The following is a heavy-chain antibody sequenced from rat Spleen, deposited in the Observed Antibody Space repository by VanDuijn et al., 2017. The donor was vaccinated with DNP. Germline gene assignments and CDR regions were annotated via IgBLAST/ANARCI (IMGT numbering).Heavy chain of an antibody. J-gene: IGHJ2*01. CDR2: IRYDGRSN. D-gene: IGHD4-1*01. CDR1: GFTFSDYY. Sequence: EVQLVESGGGSVQPGRSLKLSCAASGFTFSDYYMAWVRQAPTKGLEWVAYIRYDGRSNYRGDSVKGRFTISRDNAKSTLYLQMNSLRSEDMATYYCARHVLPLRVWDYWGQGVMVTVSS. V-gene: IGHV5-22*01. CDR3: ARHVLPLRVWDY.